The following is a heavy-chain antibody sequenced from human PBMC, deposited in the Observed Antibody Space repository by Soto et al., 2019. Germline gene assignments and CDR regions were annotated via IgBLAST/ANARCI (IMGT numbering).Heavy chain of an antibody. V-gene: IGHV2-70*01. Sequence: TLSLTCTVSGGSISSGGYYWSWIRQPPGKALEFLALIDWEEEKFSSPSLRTRLTVSKDTSKSQVVLTLTNVDPVDTATYYCTRSTNWNYEYYFDYWGQVTLVTVSS. CDR3: TRSTNWNYEYYFDY. CDR2: IDWEEEK. CDR1: GGSISSGGYY. J-gene: IGHJ4*02. D-gene: IGHD1-7*01.